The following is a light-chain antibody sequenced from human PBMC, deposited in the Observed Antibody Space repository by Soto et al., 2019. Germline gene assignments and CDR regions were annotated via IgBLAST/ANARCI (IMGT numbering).Light chain of an antibody. V-gene: IGKV3-20*01. CDR3: QQYVSPPPRT. CDR1: QSVSNNF. J-gene: IGKJ2*01. Sequence: EIVLTQSPGTLSLSPGERATLSCRASQSVSNNFLAWYQQKPGQAPRLLIYGASRRATGIPDRFSGTGSGTDFTLAIRKVEPEDFAVYYCQQYVSPPPRTFGQGTKLEIK. CDR2: GAS.